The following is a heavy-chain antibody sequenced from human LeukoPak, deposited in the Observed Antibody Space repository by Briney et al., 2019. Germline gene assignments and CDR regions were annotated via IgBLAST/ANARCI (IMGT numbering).Heavy chain of an antibody. CDR2: LSGSGGST. V-gene: IGHV3-23*01. J-gene: IGHJ6*03. CDR1: GFTFTSYA. Sequence: GRSLRLSCAASGFTFTSYAMSWVRHAPGKGLEWVSALSGSGGSTYYADSVKGRFTSSRDNSKNTLDLQMNSLRAEDTAVYYCAKDPGIAGFYYYYYYMDVWGKGTTVTVSS. CDR3: AKDPGIAGFYYYYYYMDV. D-gene: IGHD6-13*01.